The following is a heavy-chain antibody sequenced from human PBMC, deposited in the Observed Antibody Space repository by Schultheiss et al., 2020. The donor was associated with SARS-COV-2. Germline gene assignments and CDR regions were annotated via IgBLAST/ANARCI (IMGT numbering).Heavy chain of an antibody. J-gene: IGHJ4*02. D-gene: IGHD2-21*01. CDR3: ARDGGDGYALGYDY. V-gene: IGHV3-21*05. Sequence: GGSLRLSCAASGFTFSSYEMNWVRQAPGKGLEWVSYISSSSSYTNYADSVKGRFTISRDNAKNSLYLQMNSLRAEDTAVYYCARDGGDGYALGYDYWGQGTLVTVSS. CDR1: GFTFSSYE. CDR2: ISSSSSYT.